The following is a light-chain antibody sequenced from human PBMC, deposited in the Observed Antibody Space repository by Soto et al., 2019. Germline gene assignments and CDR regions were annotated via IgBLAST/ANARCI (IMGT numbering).Light chain of an antibody. CDR2: VAS. CDR3: QQSYSNTQT. CDR1: QSISTY. J-gene: IGKJ1*01. Sequence: DIQMTQSPSSLSGSVGDRFTITCRASQSISTYLNWYQQKPGKAPKLLILVASTLPSGVPSRFSGSGSGTDFTLTISGLQPDDFATYYCQQSYSNTQTFGQGTKVDIK. V-gene: IGKV1-39*01.